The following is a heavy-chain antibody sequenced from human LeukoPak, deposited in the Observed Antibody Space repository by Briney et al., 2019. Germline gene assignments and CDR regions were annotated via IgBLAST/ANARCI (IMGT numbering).Heavy chain of an antibody. CDR1: GFTFSSYA. CDR3: AKDEKSGSYHEFDAFDM. CDR2: IRYDGGNM. Sequence: PGGSLRLSCAASGFTFSSYAMSWVRQAPGKGLEWVTFIRYDGGNMHYADSVKGRFTISRDNSKNTVYVQMNSLRAEDTAVYYCAKDEKSGSYHEFDAFDMWGQGTMVTVSS. D-gene: IGHD1-26*01. V-gene: IGHV3-30*02. J-gene: IGHJ3*02.